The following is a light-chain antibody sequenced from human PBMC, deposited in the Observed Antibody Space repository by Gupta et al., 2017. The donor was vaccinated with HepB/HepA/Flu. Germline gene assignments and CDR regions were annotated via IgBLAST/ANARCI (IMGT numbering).Light chain of an antibody. J-gene: IGLJ2*01. V-gene: IGLV1-44*01. CDR3: SASDDSRSAYVV. CDR2: YND. Sequence: QSVLTQPPSASGTPGQRVTISCSGSISNIGSNTVNWYQQLPGTAPKLLIFYNDQRPSGGPARFSCSNSCASASPVTSTLQSEDEADYYYSASDDSRSAYVVFGGGTKLTVL. CDR1: ISNIGSNT.